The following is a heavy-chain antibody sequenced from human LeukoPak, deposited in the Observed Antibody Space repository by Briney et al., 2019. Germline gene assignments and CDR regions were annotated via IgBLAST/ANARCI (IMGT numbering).Heavy chain of an antibody. CDR2: IWYDGSNK. J-gene: IGHJ4*02. CDR1: GFTFSTYA. CDR3: AREGQTPSIRLYYFDS. Sequence: GRSLRLSCATSGFTFSTYAMHWVRQAPGKGLEWAAVIWYDGSNKYYADSVKGRFTISRDNAKNTLYLQMNRLRAEDTAVYYCAREGQTPSIRLYYFDSWGQGTLVTVSS. D-gene: IGHD4/OR15-4a*01. V-gene: IGHV3-33*01.